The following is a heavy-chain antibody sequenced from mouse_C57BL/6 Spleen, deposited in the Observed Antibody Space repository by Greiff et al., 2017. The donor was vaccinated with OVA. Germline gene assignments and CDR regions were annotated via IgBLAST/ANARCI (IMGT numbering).Heavy chain of an antibody. CDR2: INPNNGGT. CDR1: GYTFTDYN. D-gene: IGHD3-3*01. CDR3: ARGRDEYFDV. Sequence: VQLKESGPELVKPGASVKMSCKASGYTFTDYNMHWVKQSHGKSLEWIGYINPNNGGTSYNQKFKGKATLTVNKSSSTAYMELRSLTSEDSAVYYCARGRDEYFDVWGTGTTVTVSS. V-gene: IGHV1-22*01. J-gene: IGHJ1*03.